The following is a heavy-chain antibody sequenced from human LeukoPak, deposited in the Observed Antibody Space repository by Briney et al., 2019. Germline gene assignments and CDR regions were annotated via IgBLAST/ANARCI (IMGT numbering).Heavy chain of an antibody. Sequence: NPGGSLRLSCAASGFTFSSYAMSWGRLAPGKGLAWVSSISSSGGTTYYAASVKGRFTISRDYSKNTLYLEMNSLRTEDTAVYYCARITCSSSSCYSQRFDYWGQGTLVTVSS. V-gene: IGHV3-23*01. J-gene: IGHJ4*02. D-gene: IGHD2-2*01. CDR1: GFTFSSYA. CDR2: ISSSGGTT. CDR3: ARITCSSSSCYSQRFDY.